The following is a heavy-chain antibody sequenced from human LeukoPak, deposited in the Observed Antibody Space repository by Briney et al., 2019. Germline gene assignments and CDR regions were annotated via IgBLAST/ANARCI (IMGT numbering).Heavy chain of an antibody. CDR2: ISYDGSNT. V-gene: IGHV3-30*18. CDR1: GFTFSSYN. J-gene: IGHJ4*02. Sequence: GGSLRLSCAASGFTFSSYNMNWVRQAPGKGLEWVAVISYDGSNTYHADSVRGRLTISRDDSKSTLYLQMNTLRAEDTAVYYCTKGLGYDAGTFDYWGQGTLVTVSS. CDR3: TKGLGYDAGTFDY. D-gene: IGHD3-10*01.